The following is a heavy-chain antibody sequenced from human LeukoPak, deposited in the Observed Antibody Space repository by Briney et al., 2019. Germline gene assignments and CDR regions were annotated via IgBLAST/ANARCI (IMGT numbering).Heavy chain of an antibody. V-gene: IGHV4-34*01. Sequence: SETLSLTCAVYGGSFSGYYWSWIRQPPGKGLEWIGEINHSGSTNHNPSLKSRVTISVDTSKNQFSLKLSSVTAADTTVYYCARGRALWELLSSSVYYFDYWGQGTLVTVSS. CDR3: ARGRALWELLSSSVYYFDY. J-gene: IGHJ4*02. CDR1: GGSFSGYY. D-gene: IGHD1-26*01. CDR2: INHSGST.